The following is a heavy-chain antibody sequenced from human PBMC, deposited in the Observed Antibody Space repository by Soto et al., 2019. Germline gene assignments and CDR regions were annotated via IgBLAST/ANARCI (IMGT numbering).Heavy chain of an antibody. J-gene: IGHJ4*02. Sequence: PEGSLRLSCTASGFTFNTHRMNWVRQAPGKGLVWVSRIYFDGITTNYADSVKGRLTVSRDNAKNNLYLHVNTLRDEDTAVYYCARGGAIGVDYWGQGTLVTVSS. CDR2: IYFDGITT. CDR1: GFTFNTHR. CDR3: ARGGAIGVDY. V-gene: IGHV3-74*01.